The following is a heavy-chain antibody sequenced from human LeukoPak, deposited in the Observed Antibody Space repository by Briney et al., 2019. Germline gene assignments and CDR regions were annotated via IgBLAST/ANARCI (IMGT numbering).Heavy chain of an antibody. Sequence: ASVKVSCKTSGYIFTDYYIHWVRQAPGQGLEWMGWMNPNSGNTGYAQKFQGRVTMTRNTSISTAYMELSSLRSEDTALYYCARVNGGYSYGYPGDYWGQGTLVTVSS. CDR1: GYIFTDYY. J-gene: IGHJ4*02. CDR2: MNPNSGNT. V-gene: IGHV1-8*02. CDR3: ARVNGGYSYGYPGDY. D-gene: IGHD5-18*01.